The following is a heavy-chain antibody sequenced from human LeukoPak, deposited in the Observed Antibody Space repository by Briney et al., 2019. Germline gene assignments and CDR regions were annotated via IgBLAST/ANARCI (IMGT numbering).Heavy chain of an antibody. D-gene: IGHD2-21*02. V-gene: IGHV6-1*01. CDR3: ARDGCGGDCYTGYNIDV. J-gene: IGHJ6*03. CDR1: GDSVSSKSVS. CDR2: TYFRSKWYN. Sequence: SQTLSLTCAISGDSVSSKSVSWNWIRQSPSRGLEWLGRTYFRSKWYNEYAVSVKSRVSINPDTSKNQFSLQLNSVTPEDTAVYYCARDGCGGDCYTGYNIDVWGKGTTVTVSS.